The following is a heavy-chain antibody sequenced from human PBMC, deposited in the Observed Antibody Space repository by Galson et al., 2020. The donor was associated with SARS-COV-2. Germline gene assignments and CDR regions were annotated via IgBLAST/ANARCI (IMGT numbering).Heavy chain of an antibody. CDR3: ARLGSPNWYFDL. V-gene: IGHV5-10-1*01. Sequence: KVSCKGSGYSFTSYWISWVRQMPGKGLEWMGKIDPSDSYTNYSPSFQGHVTISADKSITTAYLQWSSLKASDTAIYYCARLGSPNWYFDLWGRGTLVTVSS. D-gene: IGHD3-10*01. CDR1: GYSFTSYW. CDR2: IDPSDSYT. J-gene: IGHJ2*01.